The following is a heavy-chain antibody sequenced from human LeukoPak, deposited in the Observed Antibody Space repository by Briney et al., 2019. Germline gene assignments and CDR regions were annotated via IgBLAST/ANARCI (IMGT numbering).Heavy chain of an antibody. V-gene: IGHV3-48*03. D-gene: IGHD5-12*01. J-gene: IGHJ4*02. CDR1: GFTFSSYW. Sequence: GGSLRLSCVASGFTFSSYWMHWVRQDPRKGLEWVSYIDSSGSTTYYAGSVQGRFTISRDNAKNSLYLQMKSLRVEDTAFYYCASAHGGSGYDRPFDYWGQGTLVTVSS. CDR2: IDSSGSTT. CDR3: ASAHGGSGYDRPFDY.